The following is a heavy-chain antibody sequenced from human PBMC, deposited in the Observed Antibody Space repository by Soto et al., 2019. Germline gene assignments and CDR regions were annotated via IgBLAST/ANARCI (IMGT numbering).Heavy chain of an antibody. D-gene: IGHD6-13*01. CDR3: AREVEVASAGSSGTGFDP. J-gene: IGHJ5*02. CDR2: IYYSGST. CDR1: GGSISSYY. V-gene: IGHV4-59*01. Sequence: PSETLSLTCTVSGGSISSYYWSWIRQPPGKGLEWIGYIYYSGSTNYNPSLKSRVTISVDTSKNQFSLKLSSVTAADTAVYYCAREVEVASAGSSGTGFDPWGQGTMGTVSS.